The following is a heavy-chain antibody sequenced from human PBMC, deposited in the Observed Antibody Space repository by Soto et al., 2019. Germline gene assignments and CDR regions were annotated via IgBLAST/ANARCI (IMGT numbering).Heavy chain of an antibody. CDR1: GFTFSSYG. D-gene: IGHD3-10*01. Sequence: PGESLKISCAASGFTFSSYGMHWVRQAPGKGLEWVAVIWYDGSNKYYADSVKGRFTISRDNSKNTLYLQMNSLRAEDTAVYYCARSGGKKSYFDYWGQGTLVTVSS. CDR3: ARSGGKKSYFDY. V-gene: IGHV3-33*01. CDR2: IWYDGSNK. J-gene: IGHJ4*02.